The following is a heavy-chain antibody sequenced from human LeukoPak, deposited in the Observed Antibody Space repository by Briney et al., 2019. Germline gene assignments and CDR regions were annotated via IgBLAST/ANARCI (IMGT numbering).Heavy chain of an antibody. V-gene: IGHV3-15*01. D-gene: IGHD1-26*01. CDR3: TTSIVGTTAY. CDR2: IKSETDGGTI. J-gene: IGHJ4*02. CDR1: GFNFTNAW. Sequence: GGSLRLSCAASGFNFTNAWMTWVRQAPGKGPEWVGRIKSETDGGTIHYGAPVKGRFIISRDDSKNTVGLQMNSLKTEDTGVYYCTTSIVGTTAYWGQGTLVIVSS.